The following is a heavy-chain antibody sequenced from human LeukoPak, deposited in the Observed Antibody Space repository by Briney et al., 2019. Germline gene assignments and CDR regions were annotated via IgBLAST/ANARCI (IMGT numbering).Heavy chain of an antibody. V-gene: IGHV1-2*02. Sequence: ASVKVSCKASGYTFTGYYMHWVRQAPGQGLEWMGWINPNSGGTNYAQKFQGRVTMTTDTSTSTAYMELRSLRSDDTAVYYCARDLPHSHNGDDDYYFDYWGQGTLVTVSS. CDR1: GYTFTGYY. D-gene: IGHD3-3*01. J-gene: IGHJ4*02. CDR3: ARDLPHSHNGDDDYYFDY. CDR2: INPNSGGT.